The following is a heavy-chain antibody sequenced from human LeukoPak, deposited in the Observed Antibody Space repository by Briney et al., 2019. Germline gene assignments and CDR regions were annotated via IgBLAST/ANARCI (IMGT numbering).Heavy chain of an antibody. J-gene: IGHJ5*02. CDR2: INPNSGGT. CDR1: GYTFTGYY. CDR3: ARDPPGIAVAGSP. D-gene: IGHD6-19*01. V-gene: IGHV1-2*02. Sequence: ASVKVSCRASGYTFTGYYMHWVRQAPGQGLEWMGWINPNSGGTNYAQKFQGRVTMTRDRSISTAYMELSRLRSDDTAVYYCARDPPGIAVAGSPWGQGTLVTVSS.